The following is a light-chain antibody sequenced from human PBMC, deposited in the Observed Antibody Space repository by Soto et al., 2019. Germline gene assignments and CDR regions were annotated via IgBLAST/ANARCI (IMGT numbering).Light chain of an antibody. V-gene: IGKV3-20*01. Sequence: EIVLTQSPGTLSLSPGQRATLSCRASQSVRSSYLAWYQQRPGQAPRLLIQGASSRAAGIPDRFSGSGSGTDFTLTISSLQSEDFAVYYCQQYNGWPPYTFGQGTKLDIK. CDR1: QSVRSSY. CDR2: GAS. J-gene: IGKJ2*01. CDR3: QQYNGWPPYT.